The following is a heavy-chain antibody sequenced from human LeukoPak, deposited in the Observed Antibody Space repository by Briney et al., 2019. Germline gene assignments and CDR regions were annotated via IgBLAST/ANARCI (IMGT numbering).Heavy chain of an antibody. CDR2: ISSSGSTI. J-gene: IGHJ4*02. D-gene: IGHD6-19*01. Sequence: GGSLRLSCAASGFTFSSHEMNWVRQAPGKGLEWVSYISSSGSTIYYADSVKGRFTISGDNAKNSLYLQMNSLRAEDTAVYYCAREVQQWLGYYFDYWGQGTLVTVSS. CDR1: GFTFSSHE. CDR3: AREVQQWLGYYFDY. V-gene: IGHV3-48*03.